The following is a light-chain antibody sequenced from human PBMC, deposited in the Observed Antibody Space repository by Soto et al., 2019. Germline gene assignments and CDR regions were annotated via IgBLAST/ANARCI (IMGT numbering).Light chain of an antibody. CDR2: SNN. CDR3: AAWDDSLNGLYV. V-gene: IGLV1-44*01. Sequence: VLTQPPSASGTPGQRVTISCSGSSSNIGSNTVNWYQQLPGTAPKLLIYSNNQRPSGVPDRFSGSKSGTSASLAISGLQSEDGTDYYCAAWDDSLNGLYVFGTGTKLTVL. J-gene: IGLJ1*01. CDR1: SSNIGSNT.